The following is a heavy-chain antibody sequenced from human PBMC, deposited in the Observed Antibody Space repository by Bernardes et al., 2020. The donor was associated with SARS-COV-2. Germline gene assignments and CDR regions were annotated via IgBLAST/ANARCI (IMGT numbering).Heavy chain of an antibody. CDR2: ILSDGSNK. J-gene: IGHJ4*02. D-gene: IGHD4-17*01. Sequence: WSLRISCAASGFPFSRYAMHWVRQAPGTGLEWVAVILSDGSNKYHADFVKGRFTISRDNSRNTVYLQMNSLRVDDTARYYCARAPYGGYASVWGGIESALVYWGQGTLVTVAS. V-gene: IGHV3-33*01. CDR3: ARAPYGGYASVWGGIESALVY. CDR1: GFPFSRYA.